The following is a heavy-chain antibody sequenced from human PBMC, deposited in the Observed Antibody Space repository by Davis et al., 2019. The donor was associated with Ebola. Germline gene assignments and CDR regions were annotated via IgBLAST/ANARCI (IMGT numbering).Heavy chain of an antibody. CDR2: INPNSGGT. CDR1: GYTFTGYY. D-gene: IGHD2-2*01. Sequence: ASVKVSCKASGYTFTGYYMHWVRQAPGQGLEWMGWINPNSGGTNYAQKFQGWVTMTRDTSISTAYMELSRLRSDDTAVHYCARDGGQLLGYRDYYGMDVWGQGTTVTVSS. CDR3: ARDGGQLLGYRDYYGMDV. V-gene: IGHV1-2*04. J-gene: IGHJ6*02.